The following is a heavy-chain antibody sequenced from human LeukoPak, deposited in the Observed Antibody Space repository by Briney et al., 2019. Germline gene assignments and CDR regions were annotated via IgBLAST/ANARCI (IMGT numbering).Heavy chain of an antibody. Sequence: GGSLRLSCAASRCTLSSYAMSWLRQAPGKGLAGVSAISGSGGSTHYADPLKGRFHLSREHSKKPLSLQTNSLSAGDPDVYYLAKVINRVAASWGQGTLVTVSS. V-gene: IGHV3-23*01. CDR3: AKVINRVAAS. CDR1: RCTLSSYA. D-gene: IGHD2-15*01. J-gene: IGHJ5*02. CDR2: ISGSGGST.